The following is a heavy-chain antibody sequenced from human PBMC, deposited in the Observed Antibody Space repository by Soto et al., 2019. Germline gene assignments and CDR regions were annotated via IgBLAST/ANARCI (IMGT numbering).Heavy chain of an antibody. CDR2: IFYRGNT. V-gene: IGHV4-59*01. CDR3: TRHAIIPKLQYGMDV. CDR1: GGSISGYY. J-gene: IGHJ6*02. D-gene: IGHD2-15*01. Sequence: SETLSLTCTVSGGSISGYYWSWIRQPPGKGLEWIGYIFYRGNTLYNPSLQSRVTISVDTYNNQFSLRLSSVTAADTAVYYCTRHAIIPKLQYGMDVWGQGASVTVSS.